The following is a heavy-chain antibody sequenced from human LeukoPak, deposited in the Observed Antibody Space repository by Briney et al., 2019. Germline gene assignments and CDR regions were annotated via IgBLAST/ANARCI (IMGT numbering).Heavy chain of an antibody. J-gene: IGHJ5*02. Sequence: ASVKVSCKVSGYTHTELSMHWVRQAPGKGLEWMGGFDPEDGETIYAQKFQGRVTMAEDTSTDTAYMELSSLRSEDTAVYYCATQNFYCSSTSCPQHWFDPWGQGTLVTVSS. CDR3: ATQNFYCSSTSCPQHWFDP. D-gene: IGHD2-2*01. V-gene: IGHV1-24*01. CDR1: GYTHTELS. CDR2: FDPEDGET.